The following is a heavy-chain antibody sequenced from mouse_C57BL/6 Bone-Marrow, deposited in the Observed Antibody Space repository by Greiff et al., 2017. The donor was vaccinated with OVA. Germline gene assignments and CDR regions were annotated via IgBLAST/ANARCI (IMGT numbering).Heavy chain of an antibody. Sequence: VQLVESGPGLVQPSQSLSITCTVSGFSLTSYGVHWVRQPPGKGLEWLGVIWSGGSTDYNAAFISRLSISKDNSKSQVFFKMNSLQADDTAIYYCAKRGYYGYWYFDVWGTGTTVTVSS. CDR1: GFSLTSYG. D-gene: IGHD1-1*01. CDR2: IWSGGST. CDR3: AKRGYYGYWYFDV. J-gene: IGHJ1*03. V-gene: IGHV2-4*01.